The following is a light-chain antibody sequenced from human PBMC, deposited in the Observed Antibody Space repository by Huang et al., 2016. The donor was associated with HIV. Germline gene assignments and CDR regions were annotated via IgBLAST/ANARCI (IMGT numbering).Light chain of an antibody. Sequence: EIVMTQSPATLSVSPGERATLSCRASQSVSSNLAWYQQKPGQAPRPLIYAASTRATGIPARFSGSGSGTEFTLTISSLQSEDFAVYYCQQYNNWPRTFGQGTKVEIK. J-gene: IGKJ1*01. CDR3: QQYNNWPRT. CDR2: AAS. V-gene: IGKV3-15*01. CDR1: QSVSSN.